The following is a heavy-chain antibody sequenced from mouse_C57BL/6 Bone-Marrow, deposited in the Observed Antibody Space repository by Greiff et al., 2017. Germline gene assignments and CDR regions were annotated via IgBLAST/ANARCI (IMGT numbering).Heavy chain of an antibody. V-gene: IGHV1-69*01. Sequence: QVQLQQPGAELVMPGASVKLSCKASGYTFTSYWMHWVKQRPGQGLEWIGEIDPSDSYTNSNQKFKGKFTLTVDKSSSTAYMQLSSLTSEDSAVYYCASTVWNYGSSDWYFDVWGTGTTVTVSS. D-gene: IGHD1-1*01. CDR1: GYTFTSYW. CDR3: ASTVWNYGSSDWYFDV. J-gene: IGHJ1*03. CDR2: IDPSDSYT.